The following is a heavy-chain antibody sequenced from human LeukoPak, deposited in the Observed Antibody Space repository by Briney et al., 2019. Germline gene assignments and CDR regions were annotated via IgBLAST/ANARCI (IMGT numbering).Heavy chain of an antibody. V-gene: IGHV3-74*01. Sequence: GGSLRLSCAASGFTFSSFWMNWVRQVPGKGLVWVSHINSDGAKTNYADSVTGRFTISRDTARNTLYLQMNNLRVEDTAMYYYAASFRITGTTFYHWGQGTLVTVSS. CDR2: INSDGAKT. D-gene: IGHD1-20*01. CDR1: GFTFSSFW. CDR3: AASFRITGTTFYH. J-gene: IGHJ1*01.